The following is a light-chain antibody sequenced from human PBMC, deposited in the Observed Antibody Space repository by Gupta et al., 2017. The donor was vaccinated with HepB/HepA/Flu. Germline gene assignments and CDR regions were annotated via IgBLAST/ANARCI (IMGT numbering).Light chain of an antibody. CDR2: END. Sequence: QSVLTQPPSVSAAPGQKVTISCSGSDSNIGNNFVSLYQQHPGTAPKLVIYENDKRPLGIPDRFSGSKSGTSATLGTTGLQTGDEADYYCGTWDNSLNGGGVFGGGTKLTVL. J-gene: IGLJ3*02. CDR1: DSNIGNNF. V-gene: IGLV1-51*02. CDR3: GTWDNSLNGGGV.